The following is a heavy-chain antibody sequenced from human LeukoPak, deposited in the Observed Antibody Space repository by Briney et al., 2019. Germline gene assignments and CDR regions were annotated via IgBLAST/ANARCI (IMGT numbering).Heavy chain of an antibody. CDR1: GYTFSGNY. Sequence: ASVKVSCKAVGYTFSGNYMHWVRQAAGQGLEWMGWINPNSGDTNYAQKFQGRVTMTRDTSISTAYMEVSRLRSDDTAVYYCARDTGYFDIVLDSWGQGTLVTVSS. CDR3: ARDTGYFDIVLDS. CDR2: INPNSGDT. V-gene: IGHV1-2*02. D-gene: IGHD3-9*01. J-gene: IGHJ4*02.